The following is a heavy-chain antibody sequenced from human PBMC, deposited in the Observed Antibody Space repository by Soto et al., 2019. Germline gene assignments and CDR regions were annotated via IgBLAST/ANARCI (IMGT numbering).Heavy chain of an antibody. CDR3: ARGGSSSLDY. Sequence: QVQLVQSGAEVKKPGASVKVSCKASGYTFTGYYMHWVRQAPGQGPEWMGWINPNSGGTTYAQKFQGRVTVTRDTSISTAYMELSSLRSDDPAVYYCARGGSSSLDYWGQGTLVTVSS. CDR2: INPNSGGT. D-gene: IGHD6-6*01. CDR1: GYTFTGYY. V-gene: IGHV1-2*02. J-gene: IGHJ4*02.